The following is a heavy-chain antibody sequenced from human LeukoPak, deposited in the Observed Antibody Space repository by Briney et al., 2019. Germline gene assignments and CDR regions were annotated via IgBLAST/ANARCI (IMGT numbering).Heavy chain of an antibody. D-gene: IGHD5-24*01. V-gene: IGHV3-23*01. CDR3: AKDPRRSDP. CDR1: GITFTNYA. Sequence: GGSLRLSCAAPGITFTNYAMTWVRQAPGKGLEWVSSISNTGGSTSYADSVRGRFTISRDNSQNMLYQQMNSLRADDTAVYYCAKDPRRSDPWGQGTLVTVSS. J-gene: IGHJ5*02. CDR2: ISNTGGST.